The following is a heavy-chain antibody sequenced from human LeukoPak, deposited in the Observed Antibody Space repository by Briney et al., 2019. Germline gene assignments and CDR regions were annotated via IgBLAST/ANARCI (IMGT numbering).Heavy chain of an antibody. J-gene: IGHJ4*02. Sequence: PGRSLRLSCAASGFTFDDYAMHWVWQAPGKGLEWVSGISWNSGSIGYADSVKGRFTISRDNAKNSLYLQMNSLRAEDTALYYCAKRFSSGWPFFDYWGQGTLVTVSS. D-gene: IGHD6-19*01. CDR1: GFTFDDYA. CDR2: ISWNSGSI. CDR3: AKRFSSGWPFFDY. V-gene: IGHV3-9*01.